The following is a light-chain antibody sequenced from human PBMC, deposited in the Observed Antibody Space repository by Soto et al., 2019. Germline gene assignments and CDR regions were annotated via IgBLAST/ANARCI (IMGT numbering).Light chain of an antibody. Sequence: QSVLTQPASVSGSPGQSITISCTGTSSDVGAYNYVSWYQQHPGKAPKLLISEVSNRPSGVSNRFSGSKSGTMASLTISGLQAEDEADYYCSSYTSSITFVFGTGTKLTVL. V-gene: IGLV2-14*01. CDR3: SSYTSSITFV. CDR2: EVS. J-gene: IGLJ1*01. CDR1: SSDVGAYNY.